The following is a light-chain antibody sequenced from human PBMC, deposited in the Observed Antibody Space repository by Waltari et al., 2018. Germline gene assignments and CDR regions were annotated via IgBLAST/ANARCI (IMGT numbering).Light chain of an antibody. V-gene: IGKV3-15*01. J-gene: IGKJ2*01. CDR1: QSVGSG. CDR2: LTS. CDR3: QQYNSWPPCV. Sequence: EIVMTQSPATLSVSPGDTATLSCRASQSVGSGLAWYQQKPGQAPRPLIYLTSTRATGIPARFSDSGFGTEFTLTISSLQSENFAFYYCQQYNSWPPCVFGQGTKLEIK.